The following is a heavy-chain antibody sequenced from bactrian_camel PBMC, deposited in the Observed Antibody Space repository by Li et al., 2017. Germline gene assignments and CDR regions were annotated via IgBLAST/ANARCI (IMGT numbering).Heavy chain of an antibody. CDR1: GYTYSAHC. Sequence: QVQLVESGGGSVQAGGSLRLSCAFSGYTYSAHCMGWFRQAPGKEREGVVVIAGSGSTGYADSVKGRFTISKDNAKNTQYLQMNTLQTEDEGTYICAAAPPLGHCTGELRRAYEYKYWGQGTQVTVS. J-gene: IGHJ4*01. D-gene: IGHD1*01. CDR3: AAAPPLGHCTGELRRAYEYKY. V-gene: IGHV3S53*01. CDR2: IAGSGST.